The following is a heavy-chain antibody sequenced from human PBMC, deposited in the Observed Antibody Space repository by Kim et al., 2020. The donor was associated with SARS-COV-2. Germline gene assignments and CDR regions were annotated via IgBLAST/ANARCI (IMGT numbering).Heavy chain of an antibody. CDR3: ARPHLRYFDWEPYPPDY. Sequence: GESLKISCKGSGYSFTSYWISWVRQMPGKGLEWMGRIDPSDSYTNYSPSFQGHVTISADKSISTAYLQWSSLKASDTAMYYCARPHLRYFDWEPYPPDYWGQGTLVTVSS. CDR1: GYSFTSYW. J-gene: IGHJ4*02. D-gene: IGHD3-9*01. V-gene: IGHV5-10-1*01. CDR2: IDPSDSYT.